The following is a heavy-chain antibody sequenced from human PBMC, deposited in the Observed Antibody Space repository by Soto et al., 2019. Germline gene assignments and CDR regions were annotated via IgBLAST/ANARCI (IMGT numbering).Heavy chain of an antibody. V-gene: IGHV3-21*01. D-gene: IGHD2-15*01. Sequence: EVHLVESGGGLVKPGGSLRLSCAASGFTFSSYAMNWVRQAPGKGLEWVSSISSSSNYIYYADSVKGRFTISRDNAKNSLSLQITSLRAEDSAVYYCAKLVVAASPLDYWGQGTLVTVSS. CDR3: AKLVVAASPLDY. CDR1: GFTFSSYA. J-gene: IGHJ4*02. CDR2: ISSSSNYI.